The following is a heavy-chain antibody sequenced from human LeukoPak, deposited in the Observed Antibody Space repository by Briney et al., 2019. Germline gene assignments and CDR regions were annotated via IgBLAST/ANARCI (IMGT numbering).Heavy chain of an antibody. Sequence: PGGSLRLSCAASGFTFSSYGMYWVRQAPGKGLEWVAVISYDGSNKYYADSVKGRFTISRDNSKNTLYLQMNSLRAEDTAVYYCARERTDYGGNPPQDYYMDVWGKGTTVTVSS. D-gene: IGHD4-23*01. CDR2: ISYDGSNK. V-gene: IGHV3-30*03. CDR1: GFTFSSYG. CDR3: ARERTDYGGNPPQDYYMDV. J-gene: IGHJ6*03.